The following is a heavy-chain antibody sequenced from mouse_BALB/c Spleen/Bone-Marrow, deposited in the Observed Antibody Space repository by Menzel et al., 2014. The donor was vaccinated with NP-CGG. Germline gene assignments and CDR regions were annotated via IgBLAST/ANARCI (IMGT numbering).Heavy chain of an antibody. CDR3: AIKGATITQYYAMDY. CDR2: ISNGSSTI. J-gene: IGHJ4*01. D-gene: IGHD2-4*01. Sequence: EVKLQESGGGLVQPGGSRKLSCAASGFTFSSFGMHWVRQAPEKGLEWVAYISNGSSTIYYADTLKGRFTIAKDNPKNTQFLQMTSLKSEDTTMYYCAIKGATITQYYAMDYWGQGTSVTVSS. V-gene: IGHV5-17*02. CDR1: GFTFSSFG.